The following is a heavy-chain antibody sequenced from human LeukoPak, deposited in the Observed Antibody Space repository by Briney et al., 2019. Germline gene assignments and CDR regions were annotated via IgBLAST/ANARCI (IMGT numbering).Heavy chain of an antibody. V-gene: IGHV4-34*01. CDR1: GGSFRGYY. CDR2: INHSGSS. CDR3: ARAGKYYYGSGILQGWFDP. J-gene: IGHJ5*02. Sequence: SETLSLTCAVYGGSFRGYYRSWIRQPPGKGLEWIGEINHSGSSNYNPSLKSRVTISVDTSKNQFSLKLSSVTAADTAVYYCARAGKYYYGSGILQGWFDPWGQGTLVTVSS. D-gene: IGHD3-10*01.